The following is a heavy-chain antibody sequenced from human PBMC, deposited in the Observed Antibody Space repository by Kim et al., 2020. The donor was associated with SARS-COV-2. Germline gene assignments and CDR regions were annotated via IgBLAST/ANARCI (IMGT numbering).Heavy chain of an antibody. Sequence: ASVKVSCKASGYTFTSYDINWVRQATGQGLEWMGWMNPNSGNTGYAQKFQGRVIMTRNTSINTAYMELNSLRSEDTAVYYCARPRVWVGGNSINWYLDLWGRGPLVTVAS. CDR3: ARPRVWVGGNSINWYLDL. J-gene: IGHJ2*01. D-gene: IGHD2-21*02. V-gene: IGHV1-8*01. CDR2: MNPNSGNT. CDR1: GYTFTSYD.